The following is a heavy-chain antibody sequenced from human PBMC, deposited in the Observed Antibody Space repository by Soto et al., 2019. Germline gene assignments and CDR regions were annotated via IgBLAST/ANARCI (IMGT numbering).Heavy chain of an antibody. CDR3: AKDQEVQYYYYYYGMDV. V-gene: IGHV3-23*01. CDR2: ISGSGGST. J-gene: IGHJ6*02. Sequence: GGSLRLSCAASGFTFSSYAMSWVRQAPGKGLEWVSAISGSGGSTYYADSVKGRFTISRDNSKNTLYLQMNSLRAEDTAVYYCAKDQEVQYYYYYYGMDVWGQGTTVTVSS. CDR1: GFTFSSYA.